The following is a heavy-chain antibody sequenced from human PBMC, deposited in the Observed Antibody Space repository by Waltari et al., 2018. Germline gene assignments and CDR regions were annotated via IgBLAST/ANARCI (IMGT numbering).Heavy chain of an antibody. V-gene: IGHV4-30-2*01. Sequence: QVQLQESGPGLVKPSQTLSLTCTVSGGSISSGGYYWSWIRQPPGKGLEWIGYIYHSGSTYYNPSLKSRVTISVDRSKNQFSLKLSSVTAADTAVYYCARDPRVGYYYYGMDVWGQGTTVTVSS. CDR3: ARDPRVGYYYYGMDV. CDR1: GGSISSGGYY. CDR2: IYHSGST. J-gene: IGHJ6*02. D-gene: IGHD1-26*01.